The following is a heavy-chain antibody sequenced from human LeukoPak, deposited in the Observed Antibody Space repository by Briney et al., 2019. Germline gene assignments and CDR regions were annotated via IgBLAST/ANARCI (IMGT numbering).Heavy chain of an antibody. D-gene: IGHD2-15*01. CDR3: ARRYCSGTTCYNFDL. CDR2: IRPANSDT. J-gene: IGHJ4*02. Sequence: GESLKLSCKGSGYTFTSHLIAWVRQMPGKGLEWVGIIRPANSDTRYSPSFERQVHISADKTISTAYLQWSSLEASDTAMYYCARRYCSGTTCYNFDLWGQGTLVTVSS. CDR1: GYTFTSHL. V-gene: IGHV5-51*01.